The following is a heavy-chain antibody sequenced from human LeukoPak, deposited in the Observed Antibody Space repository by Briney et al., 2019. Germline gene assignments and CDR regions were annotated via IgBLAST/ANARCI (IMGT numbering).Heavy chain of an antibody. V-gene: IGHV3-30-3*01. D-gene: IGHD6-6*01. CDR2: ISYDGSNK. Sequence: PGGSLRLSCAASGFTFSSYAMHWVRQAPGKGLEWVAVISYDGSNKYYADSVKGRFTISRDNSKNTLYLQMNSLRAEDTAVYYCARELQSSSSVYYYYGMDVWGQGTTVTVSS. J-gene: IGHJ6*02. CDR3: ARELQSSSSVYYYYGMDV. CDR1: GFTFSSYA.